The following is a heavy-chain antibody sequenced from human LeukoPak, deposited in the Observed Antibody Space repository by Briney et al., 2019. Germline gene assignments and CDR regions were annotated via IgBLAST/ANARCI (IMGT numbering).Heavy chain of an antibody. V-gene: IGHV4-4*02. CDR1: GGSISNTDH. D-gene: IGHD6-19*01. CDR3: ARSRGAVAGWSFDI. Sequence: SGTLSLTCAVSGGSISNTDHWSWVRQPPGTGLEWIGEMYHDGYTNYNPSLKSRVTMSVDKSKNHFSLKLTSVTAADTAVYYCARSRGAVAGWSFDIWGQGTVVTVSS. J-gene: IGHJ3*02. CDR2: MYHDGYT.